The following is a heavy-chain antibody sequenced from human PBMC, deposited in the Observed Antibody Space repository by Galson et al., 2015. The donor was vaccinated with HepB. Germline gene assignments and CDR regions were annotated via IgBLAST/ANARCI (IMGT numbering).Heavy chain of an antibody. CDR3: VKDRGWPLMGIYGMDV. D-gene: IGHD2-8*01. V-gene: IGHV3-64D*06. Sequence: SLRLSCAASGFTFSSYAMHWVRQAPGKGLEYVSAISSNGGSTYCADSVKGRFTISRDNSKNTLYLQMSSLRAEDTAVYYCVKDRGWPLMGIYGMDVWGQGTTVTVSS. CDR2: ISSNGGST. CDR1: GFTFSSYA. J-gene: IGHJ6*02.